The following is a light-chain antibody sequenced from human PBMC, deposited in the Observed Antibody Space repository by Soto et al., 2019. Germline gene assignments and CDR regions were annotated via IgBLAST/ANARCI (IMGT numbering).Light chain of an antibody. CDR3: RQYNTCPLT. Sequence: EIVMTQSPATLSVSPGERATLSCRASQSVSSNLAWYQQKPGQAPRLLNYGASTRATGIPARFSGSGSGTKFTFPISSLHSEDFAVYYCRQYNTCPLTFGGGPRV. CDR1: QSVSSN. V-gene: IGKV3-15*01. J-gene: IGKJ4*01. CDR2: GAS.